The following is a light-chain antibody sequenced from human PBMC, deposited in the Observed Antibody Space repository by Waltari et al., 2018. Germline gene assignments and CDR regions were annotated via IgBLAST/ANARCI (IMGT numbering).Light chain of an antibody. J-gene: IGLJ2*01. CDR3: SSYAVSNNLL. CDR2: EVN. Sequence: QSALPQPPSASGSPVQSVTISCPAPSRDVGGYKYVSWYQQHPGKAPRLIMYEVNRRPSGVPDRFSGSKSGNTASLTVSGLQAEDEADYYCSSYAVSNNLLFGGGTKLTVL. V-gene: IGLV2-8*01. CDR1: SRDVGGYKY.